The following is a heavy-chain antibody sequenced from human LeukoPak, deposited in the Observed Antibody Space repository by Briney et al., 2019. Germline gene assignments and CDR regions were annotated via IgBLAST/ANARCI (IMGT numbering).Heavy chain of an antibody. CDR2: IYYSGST. J-gene: IGHJ4*02. D-gene: IGHD2-15*01. CDR1: GGSISSGGYY. Sequence: SETLSLTCTVSGGSISSGGYYWRWIRQPPGKGLEWIGYIYYSGSTYYNPSLKSRVTISVDTSKNQFSLKLSSVTAADTAVYYCARVGVGAARIFDYWGQGTLVTVSS. CDR3: ARVGVGAARIFDY. V-gene: IGHV4-30-4*08.